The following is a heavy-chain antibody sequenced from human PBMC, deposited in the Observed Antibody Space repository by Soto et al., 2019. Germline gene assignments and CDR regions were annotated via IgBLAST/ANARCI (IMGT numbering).Heavy chain of an antibody. CDR2: ISSDGGNK. D-gene: IGHD5-18*01. CDR1: GFTFSNYP. J-gene: IGHJ4*02. CDR3: ARGSGAYSHYYFDY. V-gene: IGHV3-30-3*01. Sequence: QVQLVESGGGVVQPGRSLRPSCAASGFTFSNYPMHWVRQAPGKGLEWMAVISSDGGNKYYADSVKGRFTISRDSSKNTLYLQMNSLRPEDTAIFYCARGSGAYSHYYFDYWGQGTLVTVSS.